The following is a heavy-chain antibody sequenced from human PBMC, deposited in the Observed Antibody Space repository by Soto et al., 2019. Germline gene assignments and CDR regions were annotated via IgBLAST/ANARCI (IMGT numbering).Heavy chain of an antibody. D-gene: IGHD6-13*01. Sequence: GGSLRLSCAASGLSFSSHTINWVRQAPGKGLEWVSSIRSDSTHIYDADSVKGRFTISRDNAKNTLYLQMSSLRAEDTAVYYCVKDSTAAAVTRFDPWGQGTLVTVSS. CDR2: IRSDSTHI. CDR1: GLSFSSHT. V-gene: IGHV3-21*06. J-gene: IGHJ5*02. CDR3: VKDSTAAAVTRFDP.